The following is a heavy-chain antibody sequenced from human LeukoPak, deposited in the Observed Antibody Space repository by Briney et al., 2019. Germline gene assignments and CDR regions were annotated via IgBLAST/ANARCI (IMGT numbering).Heavy chain of an antibody. CDR2: ITSSGDGT. D-gene: IGHD3-22*01. CDR3: AKDRPNYYGSNGHYYRRDGDY. J-gene: IGHJ4*02. CDR1: GFTFSIYA. V-gene: IGHV3-23*01. Sequence: GGSLRLSCAASGFTFSIYAMSWVRQAPGKGLQWVSSITSSGDGTYYADSVKGRFTISRDNSENMLYLQMNSLRVEDAAVYFCAKDRPNYYGSNGHYYRRDGDYWGQGTLVTVSS.